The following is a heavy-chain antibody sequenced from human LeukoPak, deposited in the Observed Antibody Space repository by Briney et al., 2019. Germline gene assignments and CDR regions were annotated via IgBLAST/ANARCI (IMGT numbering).Heavy chain of an antibody. Sequence: PGGSLRLSCAASGFIFSSYGMHWVRQAPGKGLEWVAFIRSDGSIKYYADSVKGRFTISRDNSKNTLYLQMNSLRAEDTAVYYCAKPVGQNWFDPWGQGTLVTVSS. J-gene: IGHJ5*02. CDR3: AKPVGQNWFDP. CDR2: IRSDGSIK. CDR1: GFIFSSYG. V-gene: IGHV3-30*02.